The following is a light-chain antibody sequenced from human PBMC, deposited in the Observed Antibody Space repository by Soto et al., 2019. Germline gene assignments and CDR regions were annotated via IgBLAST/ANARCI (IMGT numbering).Light chain of an antibody. CDR3: KSYAGSNTYV. V-gene: IGLV2-8*01. Sequence: QSVLTQPPSASGSPGQSVTISCTGTKSDIGVYDFVSWYQHHPGKAPRLIIYEVVQRPSGVPDRFSGSKSGNTASLTVSGLQAADEADYFCKSYAGSNTYVFXSGTKDTVL. CDR1: KSDIGVYDF. J-gene: IGLJ1*01. CDR2: EVV.